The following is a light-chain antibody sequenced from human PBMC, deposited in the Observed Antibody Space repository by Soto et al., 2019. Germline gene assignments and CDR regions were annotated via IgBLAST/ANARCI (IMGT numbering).Light chain of an antibody. CDR1: QAVNTR. J-gene: IGKJ1*01. V-gene: IGKV3-11*01. CDR2: LTS. CDR3: HQRQSWPRT. Sequence: EIVLTQSLATLSSFPGDRVTLSFRASQAVNTRLAWYQHKPGQAPRLLIYLTSNRAAGIPARFSGSGSGTDFTLTISDVDPEDFAVYYCHQRQSWPRTFGQGTKVDI.